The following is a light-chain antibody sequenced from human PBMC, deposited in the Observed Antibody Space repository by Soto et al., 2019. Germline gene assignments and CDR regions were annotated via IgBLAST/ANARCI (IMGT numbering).Light chain of an antibody. J-gene: IGLJ3*02. CDR3: QVWHIGSYRV. CDR2: DNS. V-gene: IGLV3-21*02. CDR1: NIGSES. Sequence: SYELTQAPSVSVAPGQTARITCGGNNIGSESVHWYQQKPGQAPVLVVYDNSDRPSGIPERFSGSNSGNTATLTISRVEAGDEADYYCQVWHIGSYRVFGGGTKLTVL.